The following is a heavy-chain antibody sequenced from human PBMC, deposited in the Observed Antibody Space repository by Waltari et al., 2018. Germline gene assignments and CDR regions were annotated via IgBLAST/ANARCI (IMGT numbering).Heavy chain of an antibody. D-gene: IGHD1-1*01. J-gene: IGHJ4*02. V-gene: IGHV3-30*18. Sequence: QVQLVESGGGVVQPGRSLRLSCAASGFTFSSYGMHWVRQAPGKGLEWVAVISYDGSKKYYADSVKGRFTISRDNSKNTLYLQMNSLRAEDTAVYYCAKGFSTGTTPYFDYWGQGTLVTVSS. CDR1: GFTFSSYG. CDR3: AKGFSTGTTPYFDY. CDR2: ISYDGSKK.